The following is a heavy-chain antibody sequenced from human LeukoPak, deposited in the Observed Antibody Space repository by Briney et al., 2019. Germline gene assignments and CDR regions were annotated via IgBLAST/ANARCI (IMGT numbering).Heavy chain of an antibody. CDR1: GFTFSSYA. CDR3: ARVWPEDDDILTGYYLNSYSYMDV. D-gene: IGHD3-9*01. Sequence: GSLRLSCAASGFTFSSYAMHWVRQAPGKGLEWVAVISYDGSNKYYADSVKGRFTISRDNSKNTLYLQMNSLRSDDTAVYYCARVWPEDDDILTGYYLNSYSYMDVWGKGTTVTVSS. J-gene: IGHJ6*03. CDR2: ISYDGSNK. V-gene: IGHV3-30*04.